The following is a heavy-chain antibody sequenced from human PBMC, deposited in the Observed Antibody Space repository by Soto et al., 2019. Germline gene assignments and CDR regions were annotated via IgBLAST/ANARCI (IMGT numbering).Heavy chain of an antibody. Sequence: LSLTCAVSGYSISSGYYWGWIRQPPGKGLEWIGSISHSGSTQYNPSLKSRVTISVDTSKNHFSLKLNSMTAADSAVYYCARLYGYTDFWGQGALVTVSS. CDR1: GYSISSGYY. J-gene: IGHJ4*02. D-gene: IGHD5-18*01. CDR3: ARLYGYTDF. CDR2: ISHSGST. V-gene: IGHV4-38-2*01.